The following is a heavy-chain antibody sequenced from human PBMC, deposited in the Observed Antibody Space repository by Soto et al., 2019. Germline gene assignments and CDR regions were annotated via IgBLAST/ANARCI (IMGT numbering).Heavy chain of an antibody. V-gene: IGHV1-18*01. J-gene: IGHJ4*02. CDR2: ISAHNGNT. D-gene: IGHD1-26*01. CDR1: GYTFTSYG. CDR3: ARDAAVGLFDY. Sequence: ASVKVSCKPSGYTFTSYGISWVRQAPGQGLEWMGWISAHNGNTNYAQKLQGRVTMTTDTSTSTAYMELRSLRSDDTAVYYCARDAAVGLFDYWGQGTLVTVSS.